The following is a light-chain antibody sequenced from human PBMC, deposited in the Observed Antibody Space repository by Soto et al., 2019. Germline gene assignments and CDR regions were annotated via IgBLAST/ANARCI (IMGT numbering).Light chain of an antibody. Sequence: QSALAQPAFVSGSPGQSISISCTGTSSDVGGYNYVSWYQQLPGKAPKLMIYEVNKRPAGVSKRFSGSKSGDTASLTISGLQAEDEADYYCSSYAGAITFYVFGTGTKVTVL. CDR2: EVN. CDR3: SSYAGAITFYV. J-gene: IGLJ1*01. CDR1: SSDVGGYNY. V-gene: IGLV2-23*02.